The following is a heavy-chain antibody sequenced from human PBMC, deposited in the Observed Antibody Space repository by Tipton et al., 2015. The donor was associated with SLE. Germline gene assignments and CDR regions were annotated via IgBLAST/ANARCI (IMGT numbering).Heavy chain of an antibody. Sequence: TLSLTCAVSGYSINSGYFWGWIRQSPGKGLEWIGTIFHSGISYYNPSLKSRVTISVDTSKNRFSLKLKSVTAADTAVYYCARGRGYWGQGTLVTVSS. D-gene: IGHD1-26*01. CDR1: GYSINSGYF. V-gene: IGHV4-38-2*01. CDR2: IFHSGIS. CDR3: ARGRGY. J-gene: IGHJ4*02.